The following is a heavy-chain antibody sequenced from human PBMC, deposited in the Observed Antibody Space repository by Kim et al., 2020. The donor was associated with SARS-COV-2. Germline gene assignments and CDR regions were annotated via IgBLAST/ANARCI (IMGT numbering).Heavy chain of an antibody. V-gene: IGHV4-59*13. J-gene: IGHJ4*02. D-gene: IGHD6-13*01. CDR2: IYYSGST. CDR1: GGSINSYY. CDR3: GRGSPYRSSWIIFDY. Sequence: SETLSLTCTVSGGSINSYYWSWIRQPPGKGLEWIGYIYYSGSTNYNPSLKSRVTISLDMSKTQFSLKLSSVTAAYTAVYYCGRGSPYRSSWIIFDYWGQGTLVAVSS.